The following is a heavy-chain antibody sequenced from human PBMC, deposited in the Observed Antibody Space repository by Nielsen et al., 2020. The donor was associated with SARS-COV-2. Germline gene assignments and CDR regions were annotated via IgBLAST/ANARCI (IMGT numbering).Heavy chain of an antibody. CDR1: GFTFSSYG. V-gene: IGHV3-48*04. Sequence: GESLKISCAASGFTFSSYGMHWVRQAPGKGLEWVSYITNTGAEYYADSVKGRFTISRDNAQSSLYLHMNNLRAEDTAVYYCASSGWLDHWGQGTLVTVSS. CDR3: ASSGWLDH. D-gene: IGHD6-19*01. CDR2: ITNTGAE. J-gene: IGHJ4*02.